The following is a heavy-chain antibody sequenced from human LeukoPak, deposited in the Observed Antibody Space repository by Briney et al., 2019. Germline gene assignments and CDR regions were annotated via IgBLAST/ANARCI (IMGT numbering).Heavy chain of an antibody. D-gene: IGHD3-9*01. CDR1: GGSISSSSYY. CDR2: IYYSGST. CDR3: ARQYFDWPRNCGYLDY. Sequence: SETLSLTCTVSGGSISSSSYYWGWIRQPPGKGLEWIGSIYYSGSTYYNPSLKSRVTISVDTSKNQFSLKLSSVTAADTAVYYCARQYFDWPRNCGYLDYWGQGTLVTVSS. J-gene: IGHJ4*02. V-gene: IGHV4-39*01.